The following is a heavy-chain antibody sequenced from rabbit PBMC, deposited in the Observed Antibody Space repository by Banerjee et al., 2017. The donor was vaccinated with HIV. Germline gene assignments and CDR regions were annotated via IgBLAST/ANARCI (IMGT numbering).Heavy chain of an antibody. V-gene: IGHV1S45*01. J-gene: IGHJ4*01. CDR2: IYTGSSGAT. CDR3: ARRLRFDDNGDYPYYFDL. Sequence: QQQLEESGGGLVKPGGTLTLTCTASGFSFTDIYYICWVRQAPGEGLEWIACIYTGSSGATYYASWAKGRFPISITPSTPVTLQMTSLTAADTATHFCARRLRFDDNGDYPYYFDLWGPGTLVTVS. D-gene: IGHD2-1*01. CDR1: GFSFTDIYY.